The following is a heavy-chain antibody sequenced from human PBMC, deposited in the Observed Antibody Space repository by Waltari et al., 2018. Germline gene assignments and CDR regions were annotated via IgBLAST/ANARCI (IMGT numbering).Heavy chain of an antibody. CDR3: AGSKQQLVKVDY. Sequence: QLQLQESGPGLVKPSETLSLTCTVSGGSISSSSYYWGWIRQPPGKGLGWIGSIYYSGSTYYNPSLKGRVTISVDTSKNQFSLKLSSVTAADTAVYYCAGSKQQLVKVDYWGQGTLVTVSS. D-gene: IGHD6-13*01. V-gene: IGHV4-39*01. CDR2: IYYSGST. J-gene: IGHJ4*02. CDR1: GGSISSSSYY.